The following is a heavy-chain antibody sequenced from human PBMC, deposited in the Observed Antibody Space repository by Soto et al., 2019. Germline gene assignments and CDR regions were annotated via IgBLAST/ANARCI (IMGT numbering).Heavy chain of an antibody. D-gene: IGHD3-10*01. J-gene: IGHJ5*02. V-gene: IGHV1-2*02. CDR1: GYTFTGYY. CDR2: INPNSGGT. Sequence: QVQLVQSGAEVKKPGASVKVSCKASGYTFTGYYMHWVRQAPGQGLEWMGWINPNSGGTNYAQKFQGRVTMTRDTSISTAYMELSRLRTDDTAVYYCARDPYGVRGVIGWFDPWGQGTLVTVSS. CDR3: ARDPYGVRGVIGWFDP.